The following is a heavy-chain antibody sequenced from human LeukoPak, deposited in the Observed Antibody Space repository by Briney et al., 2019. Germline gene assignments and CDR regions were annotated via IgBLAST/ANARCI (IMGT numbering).Heavy chain of an antibody. V-gene: IGHV4-34*01. CDR3: APIFGDYSDFDS. Sequence: KPSETLSLTCAVYGGSFSNYYLSWVRQPPGKGLEWIGEITHHGSTNYNPSLKSRVTISVDTSKNQFSLKLSSVAAADMAVYYCAPIFGDYSDFDSWGQGTLVTVSS. CDR1: GGSFSNYY. J-gene: IGHJ4*02. CDR2: ITHHGST. D-gene: IGHD4-17*01.